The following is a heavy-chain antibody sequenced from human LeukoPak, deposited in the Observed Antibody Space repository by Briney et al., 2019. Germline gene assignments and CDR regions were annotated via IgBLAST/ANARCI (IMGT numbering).Heavy chain of an antibody. J-gene: IGHJ4*02. Sequence: GGSLRLSCAASGFNFINYGMHWVRQAPGKGLEWVALIRYDGNNIYYADSVKGRFTISRDTSKNTLYLQMNSLRGEDTAVYYCAKDGRPSAPGGYQIDYWGQGTLVTVSS. CDR2: IRYDGNNI. V-gene: IGHV3-30*02. CDR1: GFNFINYG. D-gene: IGHD5-18*01. CDR3: AKDGRPSAPGGYQIDY.